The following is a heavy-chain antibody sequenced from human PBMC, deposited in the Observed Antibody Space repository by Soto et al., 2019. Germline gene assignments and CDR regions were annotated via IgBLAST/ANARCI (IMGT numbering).Heavy chain of an antibody. J-gene: IGHJ3*02. Sequence: GGSLRLSCAASGFTFSSYDMHWVRQATGKGLEWVSAIGTAGDTYYPGSVKGRFTISRENAKNSLYLQMNSLRAGDTAVYYCARGGITGTYLDAFDIWGQGTMVTVSS. D-gene: IGHD1-20*01. CDR2: IGTAGDT. CDR1: GFTFSSYD. V-gene: IGHV3-13*01. CDR3: ARGGITGTYLDAFDI.